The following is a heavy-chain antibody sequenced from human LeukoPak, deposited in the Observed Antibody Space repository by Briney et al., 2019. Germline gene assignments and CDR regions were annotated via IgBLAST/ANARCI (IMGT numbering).Heavy chain of an antibody. D-gene: IGHD1-26*01. Sequence: GGSLRLSCAASGFTFSSYAMHWVRQAPGKGLEWVAVISYDGSNKYYADSVKGRFTISRDNSKNTLYLQMNSLRAEDTAVYYCARDLWGSGGSYGRGQGTLVTVSS. CDR2: ISYDGSNK. J-gene: IGHJ4*02. CDR1: GFTFSSYA. V-gene: IGHV3-30-3*01. CDR3: ARDLWGSGGSYG.